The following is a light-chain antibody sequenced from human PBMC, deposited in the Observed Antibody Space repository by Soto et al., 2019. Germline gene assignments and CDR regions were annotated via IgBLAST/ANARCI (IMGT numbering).Light chain of an antibody. V-gene: IGKV3-15*01. CDR3: QKYDNWPRT. Sequence: EVELTQSPGALSLSPGERATLSCRASQSVSTNLAWYQHKPGQAPRLLIYDASTRATGVPARFSGSGSGTEFTLTISSLQSEDFAVYYCQKYDNWPRTFGQGTKVDIK. J-gene: IGKJ1*01. CDR1: QSVSTN. CDR2: DAS.